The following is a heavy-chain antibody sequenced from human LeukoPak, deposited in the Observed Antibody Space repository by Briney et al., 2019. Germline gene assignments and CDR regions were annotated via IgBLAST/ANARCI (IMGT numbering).Heavy chain of an antibody. D-gene: IGHD3-10*01. V-gene: IGHV1-18*04. Sequence: ASVKVSCKASGYTFTSYGISWVRQAPGQGLEWMEWISAYNGNTNYAQKLQGRVTMTTDTSTSTAYMELSSLRSEDTAVYYCARTYYYGSGRYPFDYWGQGTLVTVSS. CDR1: GYTFTSYG. CDR2: ISAYNGNT. J-gene: IGHJ4*02. CDR3: ARTYYYGSGRYPFDY.